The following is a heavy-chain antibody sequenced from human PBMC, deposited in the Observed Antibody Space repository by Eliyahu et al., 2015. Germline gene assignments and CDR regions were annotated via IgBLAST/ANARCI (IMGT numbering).Heavy chain of an antibody. CDR3: TRPKGGGAYAFDY. D-gene: IGHD3-16*01. J-gene: IGHJ4*02. CDR1: GFXFSGSA. CDR2: IRSKANSYAT. V-gene: IGHV3-73*02. Sequence: EVQLVESGGGLVXPGGSLKLSCAASGFXFSGSAMHWXRQASGKGLEWVGRIRSKANSYATAYAASVKGRFTISRDDSKNTAYLQMNSLKTEDTAVYYCTRPKGGGAYAFDYWGQGTLVTVSS.